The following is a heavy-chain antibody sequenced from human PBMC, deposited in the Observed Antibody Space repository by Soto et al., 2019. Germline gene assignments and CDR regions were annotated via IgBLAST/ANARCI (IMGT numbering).Heavy chain of an antibody. CDR2: ISYSGST. J-gene: IGHJ4*02. D-gene: IGHD3-10*01. Sequence: PSETLSLTCTVSGGSISSGGYYWSWIRQHPGTGLEWIGHISYSGSTYYNTSLKSRVAISVDTSKNQFSLKLSSVTAADTAVYYCASLEPSYYYGSGSYNDYWGQGTLVTVSS. CDR1: GGSISSGGYY. CDR3: ASLEPSYYYGSGSYNDY. V-gene: IGHV4-31*03.